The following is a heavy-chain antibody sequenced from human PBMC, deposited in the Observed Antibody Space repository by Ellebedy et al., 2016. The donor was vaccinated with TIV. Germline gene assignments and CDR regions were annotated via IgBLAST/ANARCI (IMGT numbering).Heavy chain of an antibody. D-gene: IGHD6-19*01. CDR3: VRRGNVAGNPVFDY. V-gene: IGHV4-39*01. Sequence: SETLSLTXTVSGDSISNGGHYWGWIRQPPGKGLEWIGSSQHTGSTYYQPSLKSRVTVSVDTPKNQFSLKLSSVTATDSAMYYCVRRGNVAGNPVFDYWGQGTLVTVSS. CDR1: GDSISNGGHY. CDR2: SQHTGST. J-gene: IGHJ4*02.